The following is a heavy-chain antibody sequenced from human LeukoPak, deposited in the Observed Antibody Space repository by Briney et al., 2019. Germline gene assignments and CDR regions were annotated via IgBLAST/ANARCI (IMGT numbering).Heavy chain of an antibody. Sequence: GGSLRLSCAASGFTFSSYSMNWVRQAPGKGLEWVSSISRSSSYIYYADSVKGRFTISRDNAKNSLYLQMNSLRAEDTAVYYCARMVWFDPWGQGTLVTVSS. CDR1: GFTFSSYS. J-gene: IGHJ5*02. CDR3: ARMVWFDP. V-gene: IGHV3-21*01. CDR2: ISRSSSYI. D-gene: IGHD2-8*01.